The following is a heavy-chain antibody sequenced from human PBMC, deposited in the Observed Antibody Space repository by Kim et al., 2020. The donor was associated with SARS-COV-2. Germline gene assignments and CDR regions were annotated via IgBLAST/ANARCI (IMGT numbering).Heavy chain of an antibody. J-gene: IGHJ5*02. CDR1: GYTFTSYD. D-gene: IGHD6-19*01. V-gene: IGHV1-8*01. CDR2: MNPNSGNT. CDR3: ARGEGSGWYQFAWRGVNWFDP. Sequence: ASVKVSCKASGYTFTSYDINWVRQATGQGLEWMGWMNPNSGNTGYAQKFQGRVTMTRNTSISTAYMELSSLRSEDTAVYYCARGEGSGWYQFAWRGVNWFDPWGQGTLVTVSS.